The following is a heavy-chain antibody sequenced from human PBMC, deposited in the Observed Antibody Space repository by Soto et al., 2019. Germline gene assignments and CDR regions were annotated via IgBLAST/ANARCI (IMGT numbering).Heavy chain of an antibody. V-gene: IGHV4-31*03. J-gene: IGHJ4*02. CDR3: SSEPKH. CDR1: GGSISSGGYY. Sequence: QVQLQESGPGLVKPSQTLSLTCTVSGGSISSGGYYWSWIRQHPGKGLEWIGYMYNSVSTYYNPYLQSRVTISVDKSKDQFALKLSCVTAADTDVYYSSSEPKHWSQGTLVPVSS. CDR2: MYNSVST.